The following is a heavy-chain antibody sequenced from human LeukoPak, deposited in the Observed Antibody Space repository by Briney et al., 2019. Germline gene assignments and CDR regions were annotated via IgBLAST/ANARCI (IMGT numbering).Heavy chain of an antibody. CDR2: ISYDGSNK. J-gene: IGHJ4*02. CDR3: AREPSELGYSYGHDH. V-gene: IGHV3-30*03. Sequence: GGSLRLSCAASGFTFSSYGMHWVRQAPGKGLEWVAVISYDGSNKYYADSVKGRFTISRDNSKNSLYLQMNSLRAEDTAVYYCAREPSELGYSYGHDHWGQGTLVTVSS. D-gene: IGHD5-18*01. CDR1: GFTFSSYG.